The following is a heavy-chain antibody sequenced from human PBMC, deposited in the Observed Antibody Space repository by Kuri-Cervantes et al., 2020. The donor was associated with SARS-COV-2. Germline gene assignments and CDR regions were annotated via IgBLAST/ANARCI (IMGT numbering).Heavy chain of an antibody. J-gene: IGHJ6*03. CDR2: IYHSGST. CDR3: ARGRIVGARGYYYYMDV. CDR1: GYSISSGYY. V-gene: IGHV4-38-2*02. Sequence: SETLSLTCTVSGYSISSGYYWGWIRQPPGKGLEWIGSIYHSGSTYYNPSLKSRITISVDTSKNQFSLKLSSVTAADTAVYYCARGRIVGARGYYYYMDVWGKGTTVTVSS. D-gene: IGHD1-26*01.